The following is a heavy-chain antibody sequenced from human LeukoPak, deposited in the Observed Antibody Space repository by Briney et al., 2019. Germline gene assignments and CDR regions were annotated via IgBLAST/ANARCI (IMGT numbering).Heavy chain of an antibody. D-gene: IGHD3-9*01. CDR3: AKGPYVLRYFDPHHFDY. CDR2: ISGSGGST. CDR1: GFTFSSYA. Sequence: GGSLRLSCAASGFTFSSYAMSWVRQAPGKGLEWVSAISGSGGSTYYADSVKGRFTISRDNSKNTLYLQMNSLRAEDTAVHYCAKGPYVLRYFDPHHFDYWGQGTLVTVSS. V-gene: IGHV3-23*01. J-gene: IGHJ4*02.